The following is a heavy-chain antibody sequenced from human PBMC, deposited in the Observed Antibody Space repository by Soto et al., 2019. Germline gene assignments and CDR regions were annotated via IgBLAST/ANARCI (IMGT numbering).Heavy chain of an antibody. CDR1: GYTLTSYY. D-gene: IGHD2-15*01. Sequence: QVQLVQSGAEVTKTGASVKVSCKASGYTLTSYYMHWVRQAPGRGLEWMGIINPNGGDTSYVQKFQGRVTVTRDTSTSTVYMELSSLRSEDTAVYYCALGGLDFWGQGTMVTVSS. V-gene: IGHV1-46*01. J-gene: IGHJ3*01. CDR2: INPNGGDT. CDR3: ALGGLDF.